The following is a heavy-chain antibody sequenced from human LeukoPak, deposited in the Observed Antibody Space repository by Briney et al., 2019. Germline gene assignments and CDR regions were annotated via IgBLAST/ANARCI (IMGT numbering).Heavy chain of an antibody. J-gene: IGHJ4*02. Sequence: GGSLRLSCAASGFTFSNAWMSWVRQAPGKGLECVGRIKRKTDGGTTDYAAPVKGRFTISRDDSKNTLYLQMNSLKTEDTAVYYCTTDIVATGFDYWGQGTLVTVSS. D-gene: IGHD5-12*01. CDR3: TTDIVATGFDY. CDR1: GFTFSNAW. CDR2: IKRKTDGGTT. V-gene: IGHV3-15*01.